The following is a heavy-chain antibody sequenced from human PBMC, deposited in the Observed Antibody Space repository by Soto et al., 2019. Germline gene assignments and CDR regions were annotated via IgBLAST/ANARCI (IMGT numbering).Heavy chain of an antibody. J-gene: IGHJ6*02. CDR3: AREYYDFWSGYYGSYYGMDV. CDR2: IWYDGSNK. CDR1: GFTFSSYG. Sequence: HPGGSLRLSCAASGFTFSSYGMHWVRQAPGKGLEWMAVIWYDGSNKYYADSVKGRFTISRDNSKNTLYLQMNSLRAEDTAVYYCAREYYDFWSGYYGSYYGMDVWGQGTTVTVSS. D-gene: IGHD3-3*01. V-gene: IGHV3-33*01.